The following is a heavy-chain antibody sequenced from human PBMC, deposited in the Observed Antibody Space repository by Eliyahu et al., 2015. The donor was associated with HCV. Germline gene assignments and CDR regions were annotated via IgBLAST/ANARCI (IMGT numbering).Heavy chain of an antibody. Sequence: GEEWVAVIWYDGSNKYYADAVKGRFTISRDNSKNTLYLQMNSLRAEDTAVYYCARDQVRDYYYGMDVWGQGTTVTVSS. CDR3: ARDQVRDYYYGMDV. V-gene: IGHV3-33*01. J-gene: IGHJ6*02. CDR2: IWYDGSNK.